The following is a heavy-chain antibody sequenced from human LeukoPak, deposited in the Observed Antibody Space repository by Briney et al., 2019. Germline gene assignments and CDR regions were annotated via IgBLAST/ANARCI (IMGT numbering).Heavy chain of an antibody. D-gene: IGHD2-2*01. V-gene: IGHV1-2*02. J-gene: IGHJ4*02. Sequence: ASVKVSXKASGYTFTGYYMHWVRQAPGQGLEWMGWINPNSGGTNYAQKFQGRVTMTRDTSISTAYMELSRLRSDDTAVYYCAREEGYCSSTSCSAPFDYWGQGTLVTVSS. CDR3: AREEGYCSSTSCSAPFDY. CDR2: INPNSGGT. CDR1: GYTFTGYY.